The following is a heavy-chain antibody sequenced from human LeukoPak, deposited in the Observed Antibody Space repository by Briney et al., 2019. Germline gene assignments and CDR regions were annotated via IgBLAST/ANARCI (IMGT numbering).Heavy chain of an antibody. Sequence: LPGRSLRLSCAASGFTFSSYGMHWVRQAPGKGLAWVAVISYDGSNKYYADSVKGRFTISKDNSKNTLYPQMNSLRAEDTAVYYCAKRSAGCSGGSCYRKSPGRWDYFDYWGQGTLVTVSS. CDR2: ISYDGSNK. CDR3: AKRSAGCSGGSCYRKSPGRWDYFDY. CDR1: GFTFSSYG. V-gene: IGHV3-30*18. J-gene: IGHJ4*02. D-gene: IGHD2-15*01.